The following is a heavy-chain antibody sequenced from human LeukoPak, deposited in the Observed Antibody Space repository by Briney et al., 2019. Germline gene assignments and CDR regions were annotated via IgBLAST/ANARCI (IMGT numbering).Heavy chain of an antibody. V-gene: IGHV3-30*02. CDR1: RFTFGSFD. J-gene: IGHJ4*02. Sequence: PGGSLRLSCAASRFTFGSFDMHWARQAPGKGLEWVTFIRFDGSNKCYADSVKGRFTISRDNSKNTLYLQMSSLRPEDTAVYYCARQIGVSIDYWGQGTLVTVSS. D-gene: IGHD5/OR15-5a*01. CDR3: ARQIGVSIDY. CDR2: IRFDGSNK.